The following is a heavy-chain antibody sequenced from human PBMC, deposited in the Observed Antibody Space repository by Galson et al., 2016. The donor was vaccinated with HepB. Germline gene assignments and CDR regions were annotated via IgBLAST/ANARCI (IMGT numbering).Heavy chain of an antibody. D-gene: IGHD1/OR15-1a*01. J-gene: IGHJ4*02. Sequence: SLRLSCAASGLSISIYSMNWVRQAPGKGLEWVSAISGGGGSTYYADSVKGRFTISRDNSKNTVYLRMNSLRAEDTALYYWAKSMNGNNHLLLFWGQGTLVTVSS. V-gene: IGHV3-23*01. CDR1: GLSISIYS. CDR2: ISGGGGST. CDR3: AKSMNGNNHLLLF.